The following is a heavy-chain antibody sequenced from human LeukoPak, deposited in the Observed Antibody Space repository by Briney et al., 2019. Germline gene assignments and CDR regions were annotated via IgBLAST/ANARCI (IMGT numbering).Heavy chain of an antibody. J-gene: IGHJ4*02. Sequence: ASVKVSCKASGYTFTGYYMHWVRQAPGQGLEWMGWINPNSGGTNYAQKFQGWVTMTRDTSISTAYMELSRLRPDDTAVYYCARARADYGGNFGGLDYWGQGTLVTVSS. CDR1: GYTFTGYY. CDR2: INPNSGGT. CDR3: ARARADYGGNFGGLDY. V-gene: IGHV1-2*04. D-gene: IGHD4-23*01.